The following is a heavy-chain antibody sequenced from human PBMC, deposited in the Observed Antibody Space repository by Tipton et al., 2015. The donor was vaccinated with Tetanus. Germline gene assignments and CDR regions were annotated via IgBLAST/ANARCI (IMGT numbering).Heavy chain of an antibody. J-gene: IGHJ6*02. CDR1: GFTFDDYA. CDR2: ISYDGSNK. CDR3: ARDDIVVVPAATNYYYYYGMDV. Sequence: SLRLSCAASGFTFDDYAMHWVRQAPGKGLEWVAVISYDGSNKYYADSVKSRFTISRDNSKNTLYLQMNSLRAEDTAVYYCARDDIVVVPAATNYYYYYGMDVWGQGTTVTVSS. D-gene: IGHD2-2*01. V-gene: IGHV3-30*04.